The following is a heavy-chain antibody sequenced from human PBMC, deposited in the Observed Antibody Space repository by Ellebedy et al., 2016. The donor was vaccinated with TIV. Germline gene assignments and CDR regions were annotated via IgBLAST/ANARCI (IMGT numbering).Heavy chain of an antibody. V-gene: IGHV3-7*01. CDR3: VLGAADY. J-gene: IGHJ4*02. D-gene: IGHD3-3*02. CDR2: IKQDGSEK. CDR1: GFTFSSYW. Sequence: GESLKISXAASGFTFSSYWMSWVRQAPGKGLEWVANIKQDGSEKYYVDSVKGRFTISRDNAKNSLYLQMNSLRAEDTAVYYCVLGAADYWGQGTLVTVSS.